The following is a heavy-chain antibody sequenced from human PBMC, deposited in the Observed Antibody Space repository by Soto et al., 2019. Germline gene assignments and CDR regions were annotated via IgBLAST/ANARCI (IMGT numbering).Heavy chain of an antibody. Sequence: GGSLRLSCAASAFTFSTYWMSWVRQAPGKGLEWVANIKRDGSEKYYVDSVKGRFTISRDNAKNSLYLQMNSLRAEDTAVYYCARGSTYYYDSSGYYIYYFDYWGQGTLVTVSS. CDR2: IKRDGSEK. CDR3: ARGSTYYYDSSGYYIYYFDY. CDR1: AFTFSTYW. V-gene: IGHV3-7*03. J-gene: IGHJ4*02. D-gene: IGHD3-22*01.